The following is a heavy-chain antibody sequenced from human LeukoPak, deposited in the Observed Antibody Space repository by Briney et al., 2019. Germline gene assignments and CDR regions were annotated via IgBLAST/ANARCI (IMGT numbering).Heavy chain of an antibody. Sequence: GGSLRLSCAASGFTFSSYAMNWVRQAPGKGLEWLSYISSDSSTIYSADSGKGRFTISRDNAKNSLYLQMHSLRAEDTAVYYCARDYGGIDYWGQGTLVTVSS. J-gene: IGHJ4*02. D-gene: IGHD3-10*01. CDR3: ARDYGGIDY. V-gene: IGHV3-48*01. CDR1: GFTFSSYA. CDR2: ISSDSSTI.